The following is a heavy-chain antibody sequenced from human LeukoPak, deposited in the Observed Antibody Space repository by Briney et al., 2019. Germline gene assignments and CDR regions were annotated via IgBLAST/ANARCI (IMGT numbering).Heavy chain of an antibody. V-gene: IGHV3-7*01. J-gene: IGHJ3*02. Sequence: GGSLRLSCAASGFTFSTYWMSWVRQAPGKGLEWVATIKLDGSEKYYVDSVKGRFTISRDNAKNSLYLQMNSLRAEDTAVYYCARDRSDILTGYNDAFDIWGQGTMVTVSS. D-gene: IGHD3-9*01. CDR3: ARDRSDILTGYNDAFDI. CDR2: IKLDGSEK. CDR1: GFTFSTYW.